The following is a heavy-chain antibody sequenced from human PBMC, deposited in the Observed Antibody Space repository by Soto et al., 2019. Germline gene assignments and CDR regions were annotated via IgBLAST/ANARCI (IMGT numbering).Heavy chain of an antibody. V-gene: IGHV3-23*01. Sequence: HPGXSLRLSCAASGFTFNNYAMNCVRQAPWKGLEWVAAISATGGSTYYADSVKGRFTISRDNSKNTLYLQMNGLRVEDTAVYYCAKDRLAGNFDYWGQGTQVTVS. CDR2: ISATGGST. CDR1: GFTFNNYA. CDR3: AKDRLAGNFDY. J-gene: IGHJ4*02.